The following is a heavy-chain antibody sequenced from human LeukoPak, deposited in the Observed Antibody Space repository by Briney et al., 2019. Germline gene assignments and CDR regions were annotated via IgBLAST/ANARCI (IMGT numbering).Heavy chain of an antibody. V-gene: IGHV3-30*18. J-gene: IGHJ4*02. Sequence: GGSLRLSCAASGFTFSSYSMNWVRQAPGKGLEWVAVISYDGSNKYYADSVKGRFTISRDNSKNTLYLQMNSLRAEDTAVYYCAKGLLHGSGGYSYYTVDYWGQGTLVTVSS. CDR3: AKGLLHGSGGYSYYTVDY. D-gene: IGHD5-18*01. CDR1: GFTFSSYS. CDR2: ISYDGSNK.